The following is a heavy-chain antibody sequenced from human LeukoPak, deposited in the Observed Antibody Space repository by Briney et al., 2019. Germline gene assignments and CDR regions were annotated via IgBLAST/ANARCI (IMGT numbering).Heavy chain of an antibody. V-gene: IGHV1-2*02. J-gene: IGHJ3*02. D-gene: IGHD3-22*01. CDR1: GYTFTGYY. CDR2: INPNSGGT. CDR3: AREIGVYYDSSGYSCDI. Sequence: ASVKVSCKASGYTFTGYYMHWVRQAPGQGLEWMGWINPNSGGTNYAQKFQGRVTMTRDASISTAYMELSRLRSDDTAVYYCAREIGVYYDSSGYSCDIWGQGTMVTVPS.